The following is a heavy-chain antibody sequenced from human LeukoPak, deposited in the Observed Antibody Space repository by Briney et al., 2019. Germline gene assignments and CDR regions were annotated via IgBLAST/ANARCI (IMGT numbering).Heavy chain of an antibody. CDR2: INHSGST. CDR1: GGSFSGYY. Sequence: PSETLSLTCAVYGGSFSGYYWSWIRQPPGKGLEWIGEINHSGSTNYNPSLKSRVTISVDTSKNQFSLKLSSVTAADTAVYYCARDHTPGIFGVVITYAFDIWGQGTMVTVSS. V-gene: IGHV4-34*01. CDR3: ARDHTPGIFGVVITYAFDI. D-gene: IGHD3-3*01. J-gene: IGHJ3*02.